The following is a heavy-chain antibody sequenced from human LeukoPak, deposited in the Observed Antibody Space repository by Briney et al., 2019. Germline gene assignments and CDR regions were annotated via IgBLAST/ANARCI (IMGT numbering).Heavy chain of an antibody. V-gene: IGHV3-30-3*01. J-gene: IGHJ3*02. CDR3: ARVHIVGVVKDAFDI. CDR1: GFTFSSYA. D-gene: IGHD1-26*01. Sequence: GGSLRLSCAASGFTFSSYAMQWVRQAPGKGLEWVAATSYDGNHEYYADSVKGRFTISRDNSKNTLYLQMNSLTTEDTAVFFCARVHIVGVVKDAFDIWGQGTWVTVSS. CDR2: TSYDGNHE.